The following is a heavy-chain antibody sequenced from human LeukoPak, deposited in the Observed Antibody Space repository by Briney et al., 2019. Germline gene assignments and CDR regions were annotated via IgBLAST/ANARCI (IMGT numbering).Heavy chain of an antibody. CDR1: GFTFSSYS. D-gene: IGHD6-6*01. Sequence: GGSLRLSCAASGFTFSSYSMNWVRQAPGKGLEWVSYISSSGSTIYYADSVKGRFTISRDSAKNSLYLQMNSLRAEDTAVYYCARGPIAALYYFDYWGQGTLVTVSS. CDR2: ISSSGSTI. V-gene: IGHV3-48*04. J-gene: IGHJ4*02. CDR3: ARGPIAALYYFDY.